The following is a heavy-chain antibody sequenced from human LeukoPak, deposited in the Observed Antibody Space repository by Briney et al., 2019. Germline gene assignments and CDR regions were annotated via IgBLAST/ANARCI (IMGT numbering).Heavy chain of an antibody. Sequence: PGGSRRLSCAASGFTFSSYWMSWVRQAPGKGLEWVANIKQDGSEKYYVDSVKGRFTISRDNAKNSLYLQMNSLRAEDTAVYYCARGASSRGHYDILTGYGDYYYMDVWGKGTTVTVSS. J-gene: IGHJ6*03. CDR2: IKQDGSEK. D-gene: IGHD3-9*01. V-gene: IGHV3-7*01. CDR1: GFTFSSYW. CDR3: ARGASSRGHYDILTGYGDYYYMDV.